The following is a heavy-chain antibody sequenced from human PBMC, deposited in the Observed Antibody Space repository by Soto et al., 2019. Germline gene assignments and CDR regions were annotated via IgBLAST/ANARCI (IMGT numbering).Heavy chain of an antibody. CDR1: GFTFNSYG. J-gene: IGHJ3*02. CDR3: AKQVVPHTNGMDS. Sequence: QVQLVESGGGVVQPGGSLRLSCAASGFTFNSYGIHWVRQAPGKGLEWVAVISYDGSNKYFADSVKGRFTISRDNSKNTVYLQRNSLIADDTAVYRCAKQVVPHTNGMDSWGQGTMVIVSS. V-gene: IGHV3-30*18. CDR2: ISYDGSNK. D-gene: IGHD2-8*01.